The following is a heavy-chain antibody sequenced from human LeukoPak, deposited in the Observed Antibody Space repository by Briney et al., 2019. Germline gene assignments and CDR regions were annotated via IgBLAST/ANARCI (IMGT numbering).Heavy chain of an antibody. CDR1: GFTFSSYG. D-gene: IGHD3-22*01. Sequence: GGSLRLSCAASGFTFSSYGMHWVRQAPGKGLEWVAVISYDGNNKYYADSVKGRFTISRDNSKNTLYLQMDNLRAEDTAVYYCARDSDFDSSGYYPYYYYYYKMDVWGQGTTVTVSS. J-gene: IGHJ6*02. CDR3: ARDSDFDSSGYYPYYYYYYKMDV. CDR2: ISYDGNNK. V-gene: IGHV3-30*03.